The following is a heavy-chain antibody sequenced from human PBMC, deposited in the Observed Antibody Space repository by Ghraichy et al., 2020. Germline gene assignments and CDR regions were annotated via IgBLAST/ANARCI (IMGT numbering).Heavy chain of an antibody. Sequence: LSLTCAASGFAVSDNYMSWVRQAPGKGLEWVSVIYDNGRTFYAGSVQGRFAISRDTSKNTLYLQMHSLRDEDTAVYYCARDPYQPWGYWGQGTLVTVSS. J-gene: IGHJ4*02. D-gene: IGHD2-2*01. V-gene: IGHV3-53*01. CDR2: IYDNGRT. CDR3: ARDPYQPWGY. CDR1: GFAVSDNY.